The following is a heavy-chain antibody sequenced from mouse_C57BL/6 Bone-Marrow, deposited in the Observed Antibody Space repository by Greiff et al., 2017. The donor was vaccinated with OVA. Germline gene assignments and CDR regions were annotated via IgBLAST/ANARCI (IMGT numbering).Heavy chain of an antibody. CDR3: ARRGNYGSSYYAWFAY. J-gene: IGHJ3*01. D-gene: IGHD1-1*01. V-gene: IGHV5-17*01. CDR1: GFTFSDYG. Sequence: EVQVVESGGGLVKPGGSLKLSCAASGFTFSDYGMHWVRQAPEKGLEWVAYISSGSSTIYYADTVKGRFTISRDNAKNTLFLQMTSRRSEDTAMYYCARRGNYGSSYYAWFAYWGQGTLVTVSA. CDR2: ISSGSSTI.